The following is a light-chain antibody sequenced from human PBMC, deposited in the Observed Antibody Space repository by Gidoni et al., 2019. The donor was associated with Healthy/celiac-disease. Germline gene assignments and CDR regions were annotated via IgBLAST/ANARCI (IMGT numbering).Light chain of an antibody. Sequence: EIVLTQSPATLSLSPGERATLSCRASQSVSSYLAWYQQKPGQAPRLLIYDASNRATAIPARFSGSGSGTDFTLTISSLEPEDFAVYYCQQRSNWPLSTFGPGTKVDIK. CDR1: QSVSSY. J-gene: IGKJ3*01. V-gene: IGKV3-11*01. CDR3: QQRSNWPLST. CDR2: DAS.